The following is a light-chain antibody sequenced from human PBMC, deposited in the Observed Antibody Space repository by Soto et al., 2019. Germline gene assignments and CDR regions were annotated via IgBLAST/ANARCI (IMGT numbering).Light chain of an antibody. Sequence: QSVLTQPPSASGSPGQSVTISCTGTSSDVGGYNYVSWYQQHPGKAPKLMIYEVSKRPSGVPDRFSGSKSGNTASLTVSGLEAQDEADSDCSSYAGSNNFVFGTGTKVTVL. CDR1: SSDVGGYNY. CDR3: SSYAGSNNFV. V-gene: IGLV2-8*01. J-gene: IGLJ1*01. CDR2: EVS.